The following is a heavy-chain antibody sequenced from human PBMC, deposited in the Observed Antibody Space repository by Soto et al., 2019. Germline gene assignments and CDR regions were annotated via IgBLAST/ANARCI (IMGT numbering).Heavy chain of an antibody. CDR2: IIPFFGTP. CDR1: GGTFSNDA. V-gene: IGHV1-69*01. D-gene: IGHD2-21*02. J-gene: IGHJ4*02. Sequence: QVHLVQSGAEVKKSGSSVRVSCTASGGTFSNDAISWVRQAPGQGLEWLGRIIPFFGTPDYSPSFRGRLTITADESTGTAYMELRSLRSDDTAVYYCAREVVTVTTLGYFDYWGQGTLVTVSS. CDR3: AREVVTVTTLGYFDY.